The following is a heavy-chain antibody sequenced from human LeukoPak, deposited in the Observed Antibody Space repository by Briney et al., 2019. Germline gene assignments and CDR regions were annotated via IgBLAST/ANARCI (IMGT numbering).Heavy chain of an antibody. V-gene: IGHV4-4*09. CDR3: ARSDGIVGEEAWFDP. D-gene: IGHD1-26*01. J-gene: IGHJ5*02. CDR2: IFTTEVT. CDR1: GGSIGTFH. Sequence: SETLSLICSVSGGSIGTFHWHWIRQPPGKGLEWIGYIFTTEVTNYSPSLKSRVTISVDTSKNQFSLRLSSVTAADTAVYYCARSDGIVGEEAWFDPWGQGTLVTVSS.